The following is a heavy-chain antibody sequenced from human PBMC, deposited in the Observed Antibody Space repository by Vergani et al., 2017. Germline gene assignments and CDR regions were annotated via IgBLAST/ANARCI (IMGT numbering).Heavy chain of an antibody. D-gene: IGHD2-21*01. Sequence: EVQLVESGGGIVKPGGSLRLSCVASGFSFRSAWMNWVRRTPGKGLEWVGRIKSTFDRGTTDYAAAVKGRFTISRDDSKNTLFLQMNGLKTEDIGVYYCTTDXRYGGDGSCYWLRDHHYYGMDVWGQGTTVTVSS. V-gene: IGHV3-15*07. CDR1: GFSFRSAW. J-gene: IGHJ6*02. CDR3: TTDXRYGGDGSCYWLRDHHYYGMDV. CDR2: IKSTFDRGTT.